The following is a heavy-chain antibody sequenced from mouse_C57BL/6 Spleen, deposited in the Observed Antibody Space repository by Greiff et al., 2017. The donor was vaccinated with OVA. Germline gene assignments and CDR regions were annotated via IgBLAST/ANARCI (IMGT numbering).Heavy chain of an antibody. J-gene: IGHJ1*03. Sequence: EVKLMESGPGMVKPSQSLSLTCTVTGYSITSGYDWHWIRHFPGNKLEWMGYISYSGSTNYNPSLKSRISITHDTSKNHFFLKLNSVTTEDTATYYCARGDYGSSYGYFDVWGTGTTVTVSS. V-gene: IGHV3-1*01. D-gene: IGHD1-1*01. CDR1: GYSITSGYD. CDR2: ISYSGST. CDR3: ARGDYGSSYGYFDV.